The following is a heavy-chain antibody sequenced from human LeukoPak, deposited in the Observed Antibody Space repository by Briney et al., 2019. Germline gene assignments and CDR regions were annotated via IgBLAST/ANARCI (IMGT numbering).Heavy chain of an antibody. J-gene: IGHJ1*01. CDR2: IYHSGRI. CDR1: GGSISSYY. V-gene: IGHV4-59*08. CDR3: ARLPSPVQH. Sequence: SETLSLTCTVSGGSISSYYWSWIRQPPGQGLEWIGYIYHSGRINYNPSLKSRVTISVDTSKNQVSLKLSSVTAADTAVYYCARLPSPVQHWGQGTLVTVSS.